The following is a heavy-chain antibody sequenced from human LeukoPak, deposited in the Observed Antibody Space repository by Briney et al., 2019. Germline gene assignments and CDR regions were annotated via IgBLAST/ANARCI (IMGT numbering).Heavy chain of an antibody. V-gene: IGHV4-34*01. J-gene: IGHJ6*02. Sequence: SETLSLTCAVYGGSFSGYYWSWIRQSPGKGLEWIGEINHSGSTKYSPSLKSRVSISVDTSKNQFSLKLRFVTAADTAVYYCARGLSSSSYYYYGMDVWGQGTTVTVSS. CDR1: GGSFSGYY. CDR3: ARGLSSSSYYYYGMDV. CDR2: INHSGST. D-gene: IGHD6-6*01.